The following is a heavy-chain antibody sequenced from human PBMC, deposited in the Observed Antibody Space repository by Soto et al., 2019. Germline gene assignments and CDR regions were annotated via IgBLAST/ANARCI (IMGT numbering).Heavy chain of an antibody. CDR2: ISGSGGST. V-gene: IGHV3-23*01. J-gene: IGHJ5*02. Sequence: EVQLLESGGGLVQPGGSLRLSCAASGFTFSSYAMSWVRQAPGKGLEWVSAISGSGGSTYYADSVKGRFTISRDNSKNTLYLQMNSLRAEDTAVYYCAKGLVTGYSSGRNWFDPWGQGTLVTVSS. D-gene: IGHD6-19*01. CDR1: GFTFSSYA. CDR3: AKGLVTGYSSGRNWFDP.